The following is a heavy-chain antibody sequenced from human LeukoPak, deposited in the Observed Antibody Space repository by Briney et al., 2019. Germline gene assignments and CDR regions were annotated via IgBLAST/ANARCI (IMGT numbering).Heavy chain of an antibody. CDR2: IKQDGSEK. J-gene: IGHJ4*02. CDR3: ARDGDGVSAMPFDY. Sequence: GGSLRLSCAASGFTFTGYWMSWVRQAPGKGLEWVAHIKQDGSEKHYLDSVKGRFTISRDNAKSSLYLQMNTLRAEDTAVYYCARDGDGVSAMPFDYWGQGTLVTVSS. D-gene: IGHD2-2*01. CDR1: GFTFTGYW. V-gene: IGHV3-7*01.